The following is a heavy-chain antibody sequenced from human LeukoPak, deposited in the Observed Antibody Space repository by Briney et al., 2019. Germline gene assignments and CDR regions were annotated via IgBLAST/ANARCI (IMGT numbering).Heavy chain of an antibody. CDR2: ISGSGGRT. D-gene: IGHD3-10*01. CDR3: AKVGGGLLWFGELFSRYNWFDP. CDR1: GFTFSSYA. V-gene: IGHV3-23*01. Sequence: GGSLRLSCAASGFTFSSYAMSWVRQAPGKGLEWVSAISGSGGRTYYADSVKGRFTISRDNSKNTLYLQMNSLRAEDTAVYYCAKVGGGLLWFGELFSRYNWFDPWGQGTLVTVSS. J-gene: IGHJ5*02.